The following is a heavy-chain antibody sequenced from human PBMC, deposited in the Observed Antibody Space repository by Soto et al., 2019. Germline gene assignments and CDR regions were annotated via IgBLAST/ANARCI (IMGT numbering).Heavy chain of an antibody. CDR3: ARGGDYGSGWSGWFDP. CDR1: GGSFSGYY. Sequence: SETLSLTCAVYGGSFSGYYWSWIRQPPGKGLEWIGEINHSGSTNYNPSLKSRVTISVDTSKNQFSLKLSSVTAADTAVYYCARGGDYGSGWSGWFDPWGQGTLVTAPQ. V-gene: IGHV4-34*01. CDR2: INHSGST. J-gene: IGHJ5*02. D-gene: IGHD3-10*01.